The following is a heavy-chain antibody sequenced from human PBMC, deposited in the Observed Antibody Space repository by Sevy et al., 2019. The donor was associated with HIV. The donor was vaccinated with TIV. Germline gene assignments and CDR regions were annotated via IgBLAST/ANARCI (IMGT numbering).Heavy chain of an antibody. V-gene: IGHV1-2*04. Sequence: ASVKVSCKASGYTFTGYYIHWVRQAPGQGLEWMGWINPNTGGTNYSQNFQGWVTMTRDTCISTAYRELRRLRSDDTAVYYCAREDIVLVPTAHLGYGMDVWGEGTTVTVSS. CDR1: GYTFTGYY. D-gene: IGHD2-2*01. CDR2: INPNTGGT. CDR3: AREDIVLVPTAHLGYGMDV. J-gene: IGHJ6*04.